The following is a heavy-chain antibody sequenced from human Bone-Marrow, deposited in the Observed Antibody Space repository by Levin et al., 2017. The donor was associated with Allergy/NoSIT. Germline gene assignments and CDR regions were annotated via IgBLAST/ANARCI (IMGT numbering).Heavy chain of an antibody. Sequence: SETLSLTCNVSGVSINNYFWSWIRQPPGKGLEWIGYIYSTASSSYNPSLKNRVTMSIETSTNQVSLMLRSVTAADTAVYYCARAGDWESSVWYGTKDYAMEFWGQGTTVTVSS. J-gene: IGHJ6*02. CDR2: IYSTASS. CDR3: ARAGDWESSVWYGTKDYAMEF. CDR1: GVSINNYF. V-gene: IGHV4-59*01. D-gene: IGHD6-19*01.